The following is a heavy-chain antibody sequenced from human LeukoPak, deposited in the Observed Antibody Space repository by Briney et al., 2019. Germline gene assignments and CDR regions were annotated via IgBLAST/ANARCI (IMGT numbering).Heavy chain of an antibody. V-gene: IGHV3-48*01. D-gene: IGHD4-17*01. CDR3: AREGALTVTKDAFDI. J-gene: IGHJ3*02. CDR1: GFTFSSYS. Sequence: GGSLRLSCAASGFTFSSYSMNWVRQAPGKGLEWVSYISSSSSTIYYADSVKGRFTISRDNAKNSLYLQMNSLRAEDTAVYYCAREGALTVTKDAFDIWGQGTMVTVSS. CDR2: ISSSSSTI.